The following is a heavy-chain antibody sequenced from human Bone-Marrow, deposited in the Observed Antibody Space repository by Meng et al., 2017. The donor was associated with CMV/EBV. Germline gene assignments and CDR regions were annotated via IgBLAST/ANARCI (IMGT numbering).Heavy chain of an antibody. CDR1: GFTFSSYA. CDR2: ISSSSSTI. CDR3: ARQSGNPRVYYYYYGMDV. V-gene: IGHV3-48*04. D-gene: IGHD1-26*01. J-gene: IGHJ6*02. Sequence: GESLKISCAASGFTFSSYAMHWVRQAPGKGLEWVSYISSSSSTIYYADSVKGRFTISRDNAKNSLYLQMNSLRAEDTAVYYCARQSGNPRVYYYYYGMDVWGQGTTVTVSS.